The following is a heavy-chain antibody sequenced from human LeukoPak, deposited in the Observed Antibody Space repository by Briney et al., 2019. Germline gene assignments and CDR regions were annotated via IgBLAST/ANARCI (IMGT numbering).Heavy chain of an antibody. CDR2: IYYSGST. D-gene: IGHD3-22*01. J-gene: IGHJ4*02. Sequence: KPSETLSLTCTVSGGSISSYYWSWIRQPPGKGLEWIGYIYYSGSTNYNPSLKSRVTISVDTSKNQFSLKLSSVTAADTAVYYCARAPLGYSFDYWGQGTLVTVSS. CDR3: ARAPLGYSFDY. CDR1: GGSISSYY. V-gene: IGHV4-59*08.